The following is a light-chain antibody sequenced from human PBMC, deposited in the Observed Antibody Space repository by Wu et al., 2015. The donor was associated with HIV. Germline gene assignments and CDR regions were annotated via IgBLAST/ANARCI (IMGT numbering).Light chain of an antibody. J-gene: IGKJ5*01. CDR2: GAS. Sequence: EIVLTQSPGTLPLSPGERATLSCRASQSVSSNYLAWYQQKPGQAPRLLIYGASSRATGIPDRFSGSGSGTDFTLTISRLEPEDFAVYYCQQYGSSADTFGQGTRLEIK. CDR3: QQYGSSADT. V-gene: IGKV3-20*01. CDR1: QSVSSNY.